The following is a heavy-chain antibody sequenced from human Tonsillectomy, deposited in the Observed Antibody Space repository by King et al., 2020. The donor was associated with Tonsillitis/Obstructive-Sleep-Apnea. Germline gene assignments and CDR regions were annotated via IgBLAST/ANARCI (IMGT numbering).Heavy chain of an antibody. CDR3: TTPRDY. V-gene: IGHV3-15*01. CDR1: GFTFSNAW. CDR2: IKSKTVGGTT. Sequence: VQLVESGGGLVKPGGSLRLSCAASGFTFSNAWMSWVRQAPGKGLEWVGRIKSKTVGGTTDYAAPVKGRFTISRDDSKNTLYLQMNSLKTEDTAVYYCTTPRDYWGQGTLVTVSS. J-gene: IGHJ4*02.